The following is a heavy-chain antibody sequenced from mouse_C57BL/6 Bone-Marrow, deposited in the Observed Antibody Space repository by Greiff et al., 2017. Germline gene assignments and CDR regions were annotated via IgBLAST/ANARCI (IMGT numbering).Heavy chain of an antibody. D-gene: IGHD1-1*01. J-gene: IGHJ3*01. CDR1: GYTFTSYW. V-gene: IGHV1-64*01. Sequence: QVQLQQSGAELVKPGASVTLSCKASGYTFTSYWMHWVKQRPGQGLAWIGMIHPNSGSTNYNEKFKSKATLTVDKSSSTAYMQLSSLTSEDSAVYYCARPLYYYGSSGFAYWGQGTLVTVSA. CDR2: IHPNSGST. CDR3: ARPLYYYGSSGFAY.